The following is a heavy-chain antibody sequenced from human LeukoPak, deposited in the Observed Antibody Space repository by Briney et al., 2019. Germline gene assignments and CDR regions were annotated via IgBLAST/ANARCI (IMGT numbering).Heavy chain of an antibody. CDR2: INQYGNET. CDR1: GFTYGYHW. D-gene: IGHD4-17*01. CDR3: ARDYGDY. Sequence: GGSLRLSCEPPGFTYGYHWMTWVRQAPGKGLEWVANINQYGNETYYVDSVKGRFFIFRDNVKNSLYLQMNRLRAEDTAVYYCARDYGDYWGQGTLVTVSS. V-gene: IGHV3-7*01. J-gene: IGHJ4*02.